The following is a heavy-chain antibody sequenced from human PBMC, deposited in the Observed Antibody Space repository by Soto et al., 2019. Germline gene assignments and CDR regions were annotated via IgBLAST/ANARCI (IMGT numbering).Heavy chain of an antibody. CDR3: VRFRPPPYSDALTDCTDAFDY. Sequence: SETLSLTCTVSGGSISSSSYYWGGIRQPPRKGLEWIASISYFGSTYYSPTLKSRLLISVDTSKSQFSLKLSSVTAADTAVYYCVRFRPPPYSDALTDCTDAFDYWGQGILVTVSS. D-gene: IGHD3-9*01. CDR2: ISYFGST. V-gene: IGHV4-39*01. CDR1: GGSISSSSYY. J-gene: IGHJ4*02.